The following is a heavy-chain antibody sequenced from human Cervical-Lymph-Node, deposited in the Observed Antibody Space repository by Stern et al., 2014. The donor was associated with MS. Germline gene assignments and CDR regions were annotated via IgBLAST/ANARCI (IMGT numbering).Heavy chain of an antibody. CDR1: GGSVSSGSSY. CDR2: IHPSGNA. V-gene: IGHV4-61*02. D-gene: IGHD5-18*01. Sequence: VQLVQSGPGLVKPSQTLSLTCTLSGGSVSSGSSYWSWIRQPAGKGLEWIGRIHPSGNAFYTPSLKRRVTISLDTSKTHISLKLNSVTAADTAVYYCASGYRFFESWGQGTLVTVSS. J-gene: IGHJ4*02. CDR3: ASGYRFFES.